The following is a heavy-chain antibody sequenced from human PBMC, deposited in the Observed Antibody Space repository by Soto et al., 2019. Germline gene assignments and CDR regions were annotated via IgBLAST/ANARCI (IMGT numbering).Heavy chain of an antibody. CDR2: ISGYNGDT. Sequence: VQLVQSGAEVKKPGASVKVSCKASGYRLSRYGISWVRQAPGQGLEWMGWISGYNGDTNVAQKFQDRLTMTTDTSASTAYMELRSLRSDDTAMYFWARDLESTGYFDYWGQGSLVSVSS. J-gene: IGHJ4*02. D-gene: IGHD2-8*02. CDR1: GYRLSRYG. V-gene: IGHV1-18*01. CDR3: ARDLESTGYFDY.